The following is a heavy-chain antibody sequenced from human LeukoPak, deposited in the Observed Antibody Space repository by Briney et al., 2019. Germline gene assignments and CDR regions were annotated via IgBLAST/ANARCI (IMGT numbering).Heavy chain of an antibody. CDR2: IKQDGSDK. J-gene: IGHJ6*02. D-gene: IGHD3-22*01. CDR1: GFTFTEYW. CDR3: AREGDYYDSSGYYYYYYGMDV. V-gene: IGHV3-7*01. Sequence: GGSLRLSCAASGFTFTEYWMTWVRQAPGKGLEWVGNIKQDGSDKHYMDSVKGRFTISRDNTKNSVYLQMSSLRAEDTAVYYCAREGDYYDSSGYYYYYYGMDVWGQGTTVTVSS.